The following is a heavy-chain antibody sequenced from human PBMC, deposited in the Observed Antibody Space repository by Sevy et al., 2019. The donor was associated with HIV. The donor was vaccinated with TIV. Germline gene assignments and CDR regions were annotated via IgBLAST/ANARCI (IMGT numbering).Heavy chain of an antibody. J-gene: IGHJ6*02. CDR2: ISSSSSTI. V-gene: IGHV3-48*01. CDR3: ARDPIVATFDDKVYYYYYGMDV. Sequence: GGSLRLSCAASGFTFSSYSMNWVRQAPGKGLEWVSYISSSSSTIYYADSVKGRFTISRENAKNSLYLQMNSLRAEDTAVYYCARDPIVATFDDKVYYYYYGMDVWGQGTTVTVSS. D-gene: IGHD5-12*01. CDR1: GFTFSSYS.